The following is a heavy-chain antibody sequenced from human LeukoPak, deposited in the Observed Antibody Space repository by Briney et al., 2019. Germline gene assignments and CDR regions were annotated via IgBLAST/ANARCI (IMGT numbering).Heavy chain of an antibody. V-gene: IGHV3-23*01. CDR2: ISGSGGST. CDR1: GFTFSSYA. D-gene: IGHD2-15*01. CDR3: AKGGSGGSCYDY. Sequence: SGGSLRLSCAASGFTFSSYAMSWVRQTPGKGLEWVSTISGSGGSTYYADSVKGRFTISRDNSKNTLYLQMNSLRAEDTAVYYCAKGGSGGSCYDYWGQGTLVTVSS. J-gene: IGHJ4*02.